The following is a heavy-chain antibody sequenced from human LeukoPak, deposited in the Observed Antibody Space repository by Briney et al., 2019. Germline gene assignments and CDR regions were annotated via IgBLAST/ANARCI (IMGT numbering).Heavy chain of an antibody. CDR3: TRVRATAPNYYYYMDV. CDR1: GFSLNSFA. D-gene: IGHD5-18*01. CDR2: IRVKAYGGRT. V-gene: IGHV3-49*04. J-gene: IGHJ6*03. Sequence: GGSLRLSCAASGFSLNSFAMNWVRQAPGKGLEWVGFIRVKAYGGRTEYAASVKGRFTISRDDSKSIAYLQMNSLETEDTAVYYCTRVRATAPNYYYYMDVWGKGTTVTVSS.